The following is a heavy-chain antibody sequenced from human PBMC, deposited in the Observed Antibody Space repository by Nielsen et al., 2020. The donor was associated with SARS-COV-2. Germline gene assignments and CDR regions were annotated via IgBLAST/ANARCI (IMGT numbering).Heavy chain of an antibody. CDR1: GFTFSDYY. V-gene: IGHV3-11*06. Sequence: GESLKISCAASGFTFSDYYMSWIRQAPGKGLEWVSYISSSSSYTNYADSVKGRFTISRDNAKNSLYLQMNSLRAEDTAVYYCARPKHSGYSYVQPYYYMDVWGKGTTVTVSS. D-gene: IGHD5-18*01. CDR2: ISSSSSYT. CDR3: ARPKHSGYSYVQPYYYMDV. J-gene: IGHJ6*03.